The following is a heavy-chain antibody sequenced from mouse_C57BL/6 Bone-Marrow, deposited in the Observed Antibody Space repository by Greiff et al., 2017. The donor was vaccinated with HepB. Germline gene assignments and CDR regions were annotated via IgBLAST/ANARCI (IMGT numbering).Heavy chain of an antibody. CDR3: ARRAVYYGSSWFAY. CDR1: GYTFTDYY. V-gene: IGHV1-19*01. J-gene: IGHJ3*01. CDR2: INPYNGGT. D-gene: IGHD2-1*01. Sequence: DVKLQESGPVLVKPGASVKMSCKASGYTFTDYYMNWVKQSHGKSLEWIGVINPYNGGTSYNQKFKGKATLTVDKSSSTAYMELNSLTSEDSAVYYCARRAVYYGSSWFAYWGQGTLVTVSA.